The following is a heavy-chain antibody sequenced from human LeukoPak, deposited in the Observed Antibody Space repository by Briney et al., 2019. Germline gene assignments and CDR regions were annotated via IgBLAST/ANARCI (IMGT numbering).Heavy chain of an antibody. J-gene: IGHJ4*02. Sequence: PGGSLRLSCAASGFTVSSNYMSCVRHAPGKALEWVSVIYSGGSTYYADSVKGRFTISRDNSKNTLYLQMNSLRAEDTAVYYCARGRFPDYWGQGTLVTVSS. CDR2: IYSGGST. CDR1: GFTVSSNY. D-gene: IGHD3-3*01. V-gene: IGHV3-53*01. CDR3: ARGRFPDY.